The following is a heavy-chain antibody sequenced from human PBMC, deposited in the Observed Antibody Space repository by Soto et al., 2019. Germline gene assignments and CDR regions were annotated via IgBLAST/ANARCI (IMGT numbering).Heavy chain of an antibody. V-gene: IGHV4-59*08. J-gene: IGHJ4*02. CDR2: IYYSGST. Sequence: SETLSLTCTVSGGSISSYYWSWIRQPPGKGLEWIGYIYYSGSTNYNPSLKSRVTISVDTSKNQFSLKLSSVTAADTAVYYCERTYYDILTGPYYFDYWGQGTLVTVSS. D-gene: IGHD3-9*01. CDR3: ERTYYDILTGPYYFDY. CDR1: GGSISSYY.